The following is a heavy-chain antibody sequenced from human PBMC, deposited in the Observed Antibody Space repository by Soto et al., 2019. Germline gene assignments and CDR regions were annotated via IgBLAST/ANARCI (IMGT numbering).Heavy chain of an antibody. CDR3: ARIKTTVATFDY. D-gene: IGHD4-17*01. CDR1: GFTFSSYA. CDR2: ISYDGSNK. V-gene: IGHV3-30*04. J-gene: IGHJ4*02. Sequence: GGSLRLSCAASGFTFSSYAMHWVRQAPGKGLEWVAVISYDGSNKYYADSVKGRFTISRDNSKNTLYLQMNSLRAEDTAVYYCARIKTTVATFDYWCQGTLVTVSS.